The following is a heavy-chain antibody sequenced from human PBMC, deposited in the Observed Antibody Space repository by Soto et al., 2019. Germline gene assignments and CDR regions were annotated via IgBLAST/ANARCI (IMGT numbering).Heavy chain of an antibody. CDR1: GFTFSSYA. Sequence: EVQLLVSGGGLVQPGESLRLSCAASGFTFSSYAMSWVRQAPGKGLEWVSVISGSADSTYYADSVKGRFTISRDNSKSTLYLQMNSLRAEDTAIYYCAKRSSSSTFDYWGQGTLVTVSS. J-gene: IGHJ4*02. V-gene: IGHV3-23*01. CDR3: AKRSSSSTFDY. CDR2: ISGSADST. D-gene: IGHD6-6*01.